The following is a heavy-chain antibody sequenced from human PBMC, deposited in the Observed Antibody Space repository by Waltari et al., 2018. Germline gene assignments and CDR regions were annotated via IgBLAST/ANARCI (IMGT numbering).Heavy chain of an antibody. J-gene: IGHJ4*02. CDR1: GGSISSGGYY. CDR3: ARMAVLNGVCPLFDY. V-gene: IGHV4-31*09. CDR2: IYHSGST. Sequence: QVQLQESGPGLVKPSQTMSLTCTVSGGSISSGGYYWSWIRQHPGKGLGWIGYIYHSGSTYYNPSLKSRVTISVDKSKNQFSLKLSSVTAADTAVYYCARMAVLNGVCPLFDYWGQGTLVTVSS. D-gene: IGHD2-8*01.